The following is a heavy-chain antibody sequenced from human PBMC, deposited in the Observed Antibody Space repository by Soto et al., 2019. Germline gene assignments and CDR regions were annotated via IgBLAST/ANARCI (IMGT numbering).Heavy chain of an antibody. V-gene: IGHV4-59*01. CDR1: GGSISSYY. CDR2: IYYSGST. CDR3: ARVWGGAFDI. Sequence: QVQLQESGPGLVKPSETLSLTCPVSGGSISSYYWRWIRQPPGKGLEWIGYIYYSGSTNYNPSLKSRVTISVDTSKNQFSLKLSSVTAADTAVYYCARVWGGAFDIWGQGTIRTVSS. D-gene: IGHD3-10*01. J-gene: IGHJ3*02.